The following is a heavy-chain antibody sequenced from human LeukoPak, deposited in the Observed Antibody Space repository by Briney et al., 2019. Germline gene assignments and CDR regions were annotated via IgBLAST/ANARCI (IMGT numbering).Heavy chain of an antibody. Sequence: GGSLRLSCAASGFTFSSYGMHWVRQAPGKGLEWVAFIRYDGGNKYYADSVKGRFTISRENSKNTLYLQMNSLRAEDTAVYYCAKDSAVVVPAATDAFDIWGQGTMVTVSS. D-gene: IGHD2-2*01. CDR2: IRYDGGNK. CDR1: GFTFSSYG. V-gene: IGHV3-30*02. CDR3: AKDSAVVVPAATDAFDI. J-gene: IGHJ3*02.